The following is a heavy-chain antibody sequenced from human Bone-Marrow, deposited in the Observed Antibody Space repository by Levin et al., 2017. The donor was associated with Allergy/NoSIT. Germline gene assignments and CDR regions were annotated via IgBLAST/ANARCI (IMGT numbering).Heavy chain of an antibody. CDR3: AAGSFDN. CDR1: GFTFSRYG. V-gene: IGHV3-30*03. CDR2: TSYVGSDE. Sequence: GGSLRLSCAASGFTFSRYGMHWVRQAPGKGLEWVAVTSYVGSDEYYADPEKGRFTISRDNSKNTLYLQMNSLRPEDTALYYSAAGSFDNWGQGTLVTVSS. J-gene: IGHJ4*02.